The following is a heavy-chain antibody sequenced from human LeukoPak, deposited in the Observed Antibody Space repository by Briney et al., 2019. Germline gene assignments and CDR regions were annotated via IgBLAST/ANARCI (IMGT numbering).Heavy chain of an antibody. D-gene: IGHD1-26*01. Sequence: HPWGSLRLSCAASGFTISSYAMSWVRQAPGKGLEWVSAISGSGGSTYYADSVKGRFTISRDNSKNTLYLQMNSLRAEDTAVYYCAKVQWELSGIDYWGQGTLVTVSS. CDR2: ISGSGGST. CDR3: AKVQWELSGIDY. J-gene: IGHJ4*02. V-gene: IGHV3-23*01. CDR1: GFTISSYA.